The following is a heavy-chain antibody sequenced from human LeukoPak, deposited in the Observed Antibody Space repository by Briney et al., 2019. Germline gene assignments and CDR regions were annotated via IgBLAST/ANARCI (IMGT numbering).Heavy chain of an antibody. CDR2: IYYSGST. J-gene: IGHJ5*02. Sequence: SETLSLTCTVSGGSISSYYWSWIRQPPGKGLEWIGYIYYSGSTNYNPSLKSRVTISVDTSKNQFSLKLSSVTAADTAVYYCARSGYSYVASWFGPWGQGTLVTVSS. V-gene: IGHV4-59*01. CDR1: GGSISSYY. CDR3: ARSGYSYVASWFGP. D-gene: IGHD5-18*01.